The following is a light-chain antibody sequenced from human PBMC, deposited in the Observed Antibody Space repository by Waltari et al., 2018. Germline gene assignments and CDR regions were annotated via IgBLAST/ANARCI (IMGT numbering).Light chain of an antibody. CDR3: QQYNSYLFT. J-gene: IGKJ3*01. CDR1: PSISSW. Sequence: DIQMTQSPSTLSASVGDRVTITCRASPSISSWLAWYQQKPGKAPKLLIYKASSLESGVPSRFSGSGSGTECTLTISSLQPDDFATYYCQQYNSYLFTFGPGTKVDIK. CDR2: KAS. V-gene: IGKV1-5*03.